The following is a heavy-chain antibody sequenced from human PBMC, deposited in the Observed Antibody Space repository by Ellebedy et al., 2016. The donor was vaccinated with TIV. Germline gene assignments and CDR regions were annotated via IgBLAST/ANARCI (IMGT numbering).Heavy chain of an antibody. Sequence: PGGSLRPSCAASGFTSSNAWMNWVRQAPGKGLGWVGRIKSKTDRGTTDYAAPVKGRFTISRDESKNTLYLQMNSLKTEDTAVYYCTRLLTQGNPGLIPHWGQGTLVTVSS. CDR1: GFTSSNAW. CDR2: IKSKTDRGTT. J-gene: IGHJ1*01. D-gene: IGHD3-3*01. CDR3: TRLLTQGNPGLIPH. V-gene: IGHV3-15*07.